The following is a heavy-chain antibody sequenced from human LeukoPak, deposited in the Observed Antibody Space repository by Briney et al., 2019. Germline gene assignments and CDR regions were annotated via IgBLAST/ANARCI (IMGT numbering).Heavy chain of an antibody. CDR2: SIPIFGTA. CDR3: ARAPIFGAHHRRFDP. D-gene: IGHD3-3*01. V-gene: IGHV1-69*13. CDR1: GGTFSSYA. J-gene: IGHJ5*02. Sequence: SVKVSCKASGGTFSSYAISWVRQAPGQGLEWMGGSIPIFGTANYAQKFQGRVTITADESTSTAYMELSSLRSEDTAVYYCARAPIFGAHHRRFDPWGQGTLVTVSS.